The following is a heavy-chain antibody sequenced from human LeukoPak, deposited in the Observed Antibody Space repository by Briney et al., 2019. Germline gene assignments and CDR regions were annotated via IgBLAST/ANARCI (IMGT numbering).Heavy chain of an antibody. CDR1: GYSISSGYY. V-gene: IGHV4-38-2*01. Sequence: SETLSLTCAVSGYSISSGYYWGWIRQPPGKGLEWIGSIYHSGSTYYNPSLKSRVTISVDTSKNQFSLKLSSVTAADTAVYYCARGPRYYGSDWGQGTLVTVSS. D-gene: IGHD3-10*01. CDR2: IYHSGST. CDR3: ARGPRYYGSD. J-gene: IGHJ4*02.